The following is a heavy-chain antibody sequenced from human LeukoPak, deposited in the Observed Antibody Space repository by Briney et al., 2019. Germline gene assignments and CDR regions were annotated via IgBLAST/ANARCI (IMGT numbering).Heavy chain of an antibody. D-gene: IGHD6-19*01. CDR1: GGSISSSNW. Sequence: SDTLSLTCAVSGGSISSSNWWSWVRQPPGKGLEWIGEIYHSGSTNYNPSLKSRVTISVDKSKNQFSLKLSPVTAADTAVYYCARDPSGSGWRNFDYWGQGTLVTVSS. J-gene: IGHJ4*02. CDR3: ARDPSGSGWRNFDY. V-gene: IGHV4-4*02. CDR2: IYHSGST.